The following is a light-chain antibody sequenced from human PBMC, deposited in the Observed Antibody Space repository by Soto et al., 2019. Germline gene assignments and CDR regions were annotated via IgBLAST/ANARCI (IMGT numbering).Light chain of an antibody. Sequence: DIQLTQSPSFLSASVGDRVTITCRASQDISSHLAWYQQKPGKAPKLLIYAASTLQSGVPSGFGGSGSGIKFTLTITSPQAEDFATYYRQQVKTYPLTFGGGTKVEIK. CDR3: QQVKTYPLT. CDR2: AAS. V-gene: IGKV1-9*01. CDR1: QDISSH. J-gene: IGKJ4*01.